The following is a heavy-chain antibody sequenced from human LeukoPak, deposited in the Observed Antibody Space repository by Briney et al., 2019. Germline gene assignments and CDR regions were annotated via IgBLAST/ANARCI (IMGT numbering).Heavy chain of an antibody. J-gene: IGHJ5*02. CDR3: ARNGRFVGGWFDP. V-gene: IGHV4-39*07. Sequence: SETLSLTCTVSGGSISSSSYYWGWIRQPPGKGLEWIGSIYYSGSTYYNPSLKSRVTISVDTSKNQFSLKLSSVTAADTAVYYCARNGRFVGGWFDPWGQGTLVTVSS. CDR2: IYYSGST. CDR1: GGSISSSSYY. D-gene: IGHD3-3*01.